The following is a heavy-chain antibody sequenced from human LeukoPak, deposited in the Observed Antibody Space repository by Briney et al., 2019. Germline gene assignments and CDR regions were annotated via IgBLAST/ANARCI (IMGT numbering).Heavy chain of an antibody. Sequence: ASVRVSCKASGYTLTSYGISWVRQAPGQGLEWMGWISGYNGNTNYAKKVQGRVTMTTDTSTSTAYMELRTLRSDDTAVYYCARDGHGGNSFDYWGQGTLVTVSS. CDR3: ARDGHGGNSFDY. D-gene: IGHD4-23*01. J-gene: IGHJ4*02. CDR1: GYTLTSYG. V-gene: IGHV1-18*01. CDR2: ISGYNGNT.